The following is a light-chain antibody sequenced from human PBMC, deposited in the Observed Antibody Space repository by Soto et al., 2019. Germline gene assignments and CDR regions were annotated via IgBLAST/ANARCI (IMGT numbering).Light chain of an antibody. CDR2: DVS. CDR3: CSYAGTYSPNYV. Sequence: QSVLTQPRSVSGSPGQSVTISCTGTSSDVGGYNYVSWYQQHPGKAPKLMIDDVSKRPAGVPDGCCGLKCGNTASLTISGLQAVDEGDYYCCSYAGTYSPNYVFGTGSKGTVL. CDR1: SSDVGGYNY. J-gene: IGLJ1*01. V-gene: IGLV2-11*01.